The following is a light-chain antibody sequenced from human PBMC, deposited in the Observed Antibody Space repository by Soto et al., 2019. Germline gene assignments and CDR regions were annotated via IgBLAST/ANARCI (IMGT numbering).Light chain of an antibody. V-gene: IGLV1-44*01. CDR2: SNN. Sequence: QSVLTQPPSESGAPGQGVTISCSGSSSNIGSNSVNWYQQLPGTAPKLLIYSNNQRPSGVPDRFSGSKSGTSASLAISGLQSEDEADYYCAAWDGSLNGYVFGTGTKVTVL. CDR1: SSNIGSNS. CDR3: AAWDGSLNGYV. J-gene: IGLJ1*01.